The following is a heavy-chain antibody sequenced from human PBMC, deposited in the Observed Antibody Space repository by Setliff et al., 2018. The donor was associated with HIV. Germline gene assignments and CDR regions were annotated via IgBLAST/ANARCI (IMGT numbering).Heavy chain of an antibody. CDR2: IYSGGNT. V-gene: IGHV3-66*02. CDR1: GLTVGRNY. J-gene: IGHJ6*02. D-gene: IGHD3-3*01. CDR3: AREEVRSSFPYCGMDV. Sequence: GGSLRLSCAASGLTVGRNYMTWVRQAPGKGLEWVSVIYSGGNTYYADSVKGRFTISRDTAKNTVYLQMNSLRAEDTAVYYCAREEVRSSFPYCGMDVWGQGTTVTVSS.